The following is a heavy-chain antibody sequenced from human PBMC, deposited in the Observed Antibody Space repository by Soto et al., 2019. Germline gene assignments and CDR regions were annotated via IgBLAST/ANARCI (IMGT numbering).Heavy chain of an antibody. Sequence: EVQLLDSGGALVQPGGSLRLSCTASGFTFSSSAMSWVRQSPGKGLEWVSAISDGNGDSTYYAGSVKGRFTISKDNTNNGLYLEMKVLEAGDAAVYFCQKGGGGDHGYWGQGTLVTVSS. D-gene: IGHD2-21*02. J-gene: IGHJ4*02. CDR3: QKGGGGDHGY. V-gene: IGHV3-23*01. CDR1: GFTFSSSA. CDR2: ISDGNGDST.